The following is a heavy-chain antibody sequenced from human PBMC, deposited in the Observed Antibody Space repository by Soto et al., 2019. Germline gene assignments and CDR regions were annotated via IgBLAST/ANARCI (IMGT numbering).Heavy chain of an antibody. Sequence: GSLRLSCAASGFTFSSYAMSLVRQAPGKGLEWVSAISGSGGSTYYADSVKGRFTISRDNSKNTPYLQMDSLRAEDTAVYYCAKNTLEEYYMDVWGKGTTVTVSS. CDR1: GFTFSSYA. CDR2: ISGSGGST. CDR3: AKNTLEEYYMDV. V-gene: IGHV3-23*01. J-gene: IGHJ6*03. D-gene: IGHD1-1*01.